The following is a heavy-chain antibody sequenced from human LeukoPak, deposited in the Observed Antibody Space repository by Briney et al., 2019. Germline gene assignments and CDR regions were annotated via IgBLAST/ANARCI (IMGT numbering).Heavy chain of an antibody. V-gene: IGHV3-74*03. CDR1: GFTFTSYW. CDR2: IKSDGSST. Sequence: GGSLRLSCAASGFTFTSYWMHWVRQAPGKGLVWVSRIKSDGSSTKYADSVKGRFTISRDNAKNTLYLQMNSLRAEDTAIYYCARVCHCNSAGCWSYMDVWGKGTTVTVSS. D-gene: IGHD2/OR15-2a*01. J-gene: IGHJ6*03. CDR3: ARVCHCNSAGCWSYMDV.